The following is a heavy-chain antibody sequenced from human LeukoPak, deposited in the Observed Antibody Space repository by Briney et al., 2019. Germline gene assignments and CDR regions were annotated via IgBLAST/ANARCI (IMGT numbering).Heavy chain of an antibody. D-gene: IGHD6-19*01. CDR3: AKEADRFTSRAVAD. CDR1: GYSISSGYY. V-gene: IGHV4-38-2*02. CDR2: IYHSGST. J-gene: IGHJ4*02. Sequence: PSETLSLTCTVSGYSISSGYYWGWIRQPPGKGLEWIGSIYHSGSTYYNPSLKSRVTISVGTSKNQFSLKLSSVTAADTAVYYCAKEADRFTSRAVADWGQGTLVTVSS.